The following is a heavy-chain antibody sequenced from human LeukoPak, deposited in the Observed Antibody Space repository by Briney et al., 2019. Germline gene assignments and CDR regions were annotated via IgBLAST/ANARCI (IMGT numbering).Heavy chain of an antibody. V-gene: IGHV1-46*01. D-gene: IGHD2-2*02. Sequence: GASVKVSCKASGYTFTNYYMHWVRQAPGQGLEWMGIINPSGGSTSYAQKFQGRVTMTRDTSTSTVYMELSSLRSEDTAVYYCARDGGYCSSTSCYTLYYYYGMDVWGQGTTVTVSS. CDR2: INPSGGST. J-gene: IGHJ6*02. CDR1: GYTFTNYY. CDR3: ARDGGYCSSTSCYTLYYYYGMDV.